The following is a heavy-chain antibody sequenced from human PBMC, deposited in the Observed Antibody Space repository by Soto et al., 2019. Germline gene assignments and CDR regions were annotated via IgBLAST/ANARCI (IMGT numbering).Heavy chain of an antibody. J-gene: IGHJ6*03. D-gene: IGHD6-19*01. CDR3: ARDRGVAPPVAGNTHYYYYMDV. CDR2: ISAYNGNT. CDR1: GYTFNTYY. Sequence: QVQLMQSGAEVMKPGASVKVSCKASGYTFNTYYIHWVRQAPGQGFEWMGWISAYNGNTNYAQKFQGRVTMTTDASTSTAYLELRSLRSDDTAVYYCARDRGVAPPVAGNTHYYYYMDVWGKGTTVTVSS. V-gene: IGHV1-18*04.